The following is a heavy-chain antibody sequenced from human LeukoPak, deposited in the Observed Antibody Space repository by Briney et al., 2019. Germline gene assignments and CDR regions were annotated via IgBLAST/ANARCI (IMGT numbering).Heavy chain of an antibody. D-gene: IGHD5-18*01. CDR1: GFTFSSYA. V-gene: IGHV3-23*01. Sequence: GGSLRLSCAASGFTFSSYAMSWVRQAPGKGLEWVSAISGSGGSTYYADSVKGRFTISRDNSKNTLYLQMNSLRAEDTAVYYCARVEEWVSYSYGMGGFDYWGQGTLVTVSS. CDR2: ISGSGGST. CDR3: ARVEEWVSYSYGMGGFDY. J-gene: IGHJ4*02.